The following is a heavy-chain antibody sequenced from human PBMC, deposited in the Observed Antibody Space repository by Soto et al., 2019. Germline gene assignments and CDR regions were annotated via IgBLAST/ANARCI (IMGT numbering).Heavy chain of an antibody. V-gene: IGHV3-7*04. Sequence: EVQLVESGGGLVQPGGSLKLSCAASEFAFSSYWMTWVRQAPGKGLEWVANIRKDGSQRSYLDSVRGRFTISRDNSKNSPYLQMNRLRAEDTALYFCARDVSPGSSGLYFDAFDIWGQGTMVTVSS. CDR2: IRKDGSQR. CDR1: EFAFSSYW. D-gene: IGHD6-25*01. CDR3: ARDVSPGSSGLYFDAFDI. J-gene: IGHJ3*02.